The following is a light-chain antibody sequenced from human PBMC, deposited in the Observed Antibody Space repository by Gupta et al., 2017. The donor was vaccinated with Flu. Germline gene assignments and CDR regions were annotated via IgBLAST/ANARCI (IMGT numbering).Light chain of an antibody. CDR2: DVR. CDR3: SAYTRANSLPWV. Sequence: TISCTGTSSDIGGYNYVSWYQQHPGKAPKLLIFDVRDRPSGMASRFSDSKSGDTASLTIAELQAEDEADYYCSAYTRANSLPWVFGGGTKVTVL. CDR1: SSDIGGYNY. J-gene: IGLJ3*02. V-gene: IGLV2-14*01.